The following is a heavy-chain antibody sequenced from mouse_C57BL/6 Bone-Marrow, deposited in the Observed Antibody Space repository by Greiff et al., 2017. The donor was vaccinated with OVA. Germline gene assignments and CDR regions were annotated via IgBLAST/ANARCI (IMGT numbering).Heavy chain of an antibody. CDR3: VRDRLRITTVVADWYFDV. CDR1: GFTFNTYA. V-gene: IGHV10-3*01. D-gene: IGHD1-1*01. J-gene: IGHJ1*03. CDR2: IRSKSSNYAT. Sequence: EVQLQESGGGLVQPKGSLKLSCAASGFTFNTYAMHWVRQAPGKGLEWVARIRSKSSNYATYYADSVKDRFTISRDDSQSMLYLQMNNLKTEDTAMYYCVRDRLRITTVVADWYFDVWGTGTTVTVSS.